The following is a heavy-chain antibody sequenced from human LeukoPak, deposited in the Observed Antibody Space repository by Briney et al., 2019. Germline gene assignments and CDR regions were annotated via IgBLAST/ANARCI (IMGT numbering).Heavy chain of an antibody. CDR2: IIPIFGTA. CDR1: GGTFSSYA. Sequence: ASVKVSCKASGGTFSSYAISWVRQAPGQGLEWMGGIIPIFGTANYAQKFQGRVTITADESTSTAYMELSGLRSEDTAVYYCARGEGYSYGPVKYWGQGTLVTVSS. J-gene: IGHJ4*02. CDR3: ARGEGYSYGPVKY. V-gene: IGHV1-69*01. D-gene: IGHD5-18*01.